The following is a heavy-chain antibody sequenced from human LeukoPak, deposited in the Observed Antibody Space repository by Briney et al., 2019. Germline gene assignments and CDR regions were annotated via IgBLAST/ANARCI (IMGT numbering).Heavy chain of an antibody. CDR3: VHYRRDYGDFDY. J-gene: IGHJ4*02. CDR1: GFSLSASGVG. CDR2: IYGDDDK. D-gene: IGHD4-17*01. V-gene: IGHV2-5*02. Sequence: SGPTLVKPTQTLTLTCTFSGFSLSASGVGVGWIRQPPGKALEWLEHIYGDDDKRYSPSLKSRLTITKDTSKNQVVLTMTNMDPVDTATYYYVHYRRDYGDFDYWGQGTLVTVSS.